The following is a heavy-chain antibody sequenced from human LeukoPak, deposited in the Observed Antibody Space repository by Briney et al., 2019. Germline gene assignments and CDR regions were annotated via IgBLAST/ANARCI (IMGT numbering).Heavy chain of an antibody. CDR2: IYYSGST. Sequence: SETLSLTCTVSGGSISSYYWSWIRQPPGKGLEWIGYIYYSGSTNYNPSLKSRVTISVDTSKNQFSLKLSSVTAADTAVYYCAREGGLREYYLDYWGQGTLVTVSS. J-gene: IGHJ4*02. CDR3: AREGGLREYYLDY. CDR1: GGSISSYY. D-gene: IGHD3-16*01. V-gene: IGHV4-59*01.